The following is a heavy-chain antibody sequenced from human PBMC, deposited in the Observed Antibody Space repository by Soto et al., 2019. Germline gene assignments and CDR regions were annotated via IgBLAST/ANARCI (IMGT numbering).Heavy chain of an antibody. CDR3: ATRAPAFDY. Sequence: QVQLVQSGPEVKKPGASVKVSCKTSGYTFTSYGISWVRQAPGQGLEWMGWITTDKGKTTYAQKFQGRVTMTTDTSKSTADMEMRSLSSDDTAVYYCATRAPAFDYWGQGTLVTVSS. CDR1: GYTFTSYG. V-gene: IGHV1-18*01. J-gene: IGHJ4*02. CDR2: ITTDKGKT.